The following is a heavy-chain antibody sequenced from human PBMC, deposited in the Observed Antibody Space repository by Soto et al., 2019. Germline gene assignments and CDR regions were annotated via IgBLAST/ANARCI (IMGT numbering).Heavy chain of an antibody. CDR1: GGTFSSYA. Sequence: GASVKVSCKASGGTFSSYAISWARQAPGQGLEWMGGIIPIFGTANYAQKFQGRVTITADESTSTAYMELSSLRSEDTAVYYCARGFYGYCSSTSCYYYYYYGMDVWGQGTTVTVSS. V-gene: IGHV1-69*13. D-gene: IGHD2-2*03. CDR3: ARGFYGYCSSTSCYYYYYYGMDV. J-gene: IGHJ6*02. CDR2: IIPIFGTA.